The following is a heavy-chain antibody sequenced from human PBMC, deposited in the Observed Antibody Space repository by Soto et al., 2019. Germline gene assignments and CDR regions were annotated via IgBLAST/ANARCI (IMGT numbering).Heavy chain of an antibody. V-gene: IGHV1-69*08. J-gene: IGHJ4*02. CDR3: SRDTRGNFNYTDSPYY. Sequence: QVELVQSGAEVKKPGSSVKVSCEALGGAFSTFTINWVRQAPGQGFEWMGRIIPILGVVNYARKFQGRVTITADTATSTCYLEMTSLRFEDTAVYFCSRDTRGNFNYTDSPYYWGQGTLVTVSS. CDR2: IIPILGVV. CDR1: GGAFSTFT. D-gene: IGHD3-3*01.